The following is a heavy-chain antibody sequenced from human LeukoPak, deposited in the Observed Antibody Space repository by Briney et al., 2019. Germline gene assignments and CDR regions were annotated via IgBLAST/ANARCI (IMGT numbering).Heavy chain of an antibody. D-gene: IGHD4-17*01. J-gene: IGHJ4*02. CDR1: GFTFNSYA. Sequence: GESLRLSCAASGFTFNSYAFNWVRQAPGKGLEWVSAISSTDAGTYHADSVKGRFTISRDNSRNTLYVQMNSLTAEDTAVYYCARQTVTHPTFDYWGQGTLVTVSS. CDR2: ISSTDAGT. CDR3: ARQTVTHPTFDY. V-gene: IGHV3-23*01.